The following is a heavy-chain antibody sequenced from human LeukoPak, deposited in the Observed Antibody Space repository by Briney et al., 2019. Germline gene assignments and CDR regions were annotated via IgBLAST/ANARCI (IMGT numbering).Heavy chain of an antibody. D-gene: IGHD2-2*01. Sequence: PGGSLRLSCAASGFTFSSYGMHWVRQAPGKGLEWVAFIRYDGSNKYYADSVKGRFTISRDNSKNTLYLQMNSLRAEDTAVYYCAKSRVVPGEYYYYYMDVWGKGTTVTISS. J-gene: IGHJ6*03. V-gene: IGHV3-30*02. CDR3: AKSRVVPGEYYYYYMDV. CDR2: IRYDGSNK. CDR1: GFTFSSYG.